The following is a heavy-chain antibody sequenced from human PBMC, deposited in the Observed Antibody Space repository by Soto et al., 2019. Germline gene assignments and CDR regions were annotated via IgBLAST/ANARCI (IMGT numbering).Heavy chain of an antibody. CDR3: ARAKEGDWFEGTAFEY. Sequence: ILSLTFTVSGGPITSGDYYWSGIRQPPGKGLEWIAYIYYNGNIYSNPSLKSRLTMSRDTSKNQFSLKLDSVTATDTAVYYCARAKEGDWFEGTAFEYWGQGTLVTVSS. D-gene: IGHD3-10*01. V-gene: IGHV4-30-4*01. J-gene: IGHJ4*02. CDR1: GGPITSGDYY. CDR2: IYYNGNI.